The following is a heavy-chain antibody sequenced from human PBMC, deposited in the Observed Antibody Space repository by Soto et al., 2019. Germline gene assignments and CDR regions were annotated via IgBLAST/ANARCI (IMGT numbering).Heavy chain of an antibody. J-gene: IGHJ6*03. V-gene: IGHV3-11*01. CDR2: ISSSGSTI. Sequence: PGGSLRLSCAASGFTFSDYYMSWIRQAPGKGLEWVSYISSSGSTIYYADSVKGRFTISRDNAKNSLYLQMNSLRAEDTAVYYCARAVAGDYYYYMDVWGKGTTVTVSS. CDR3: ARAVAGDYYYYMDV. CDR1: GFTFSDYY. D-gene: IGHD6-19*01.